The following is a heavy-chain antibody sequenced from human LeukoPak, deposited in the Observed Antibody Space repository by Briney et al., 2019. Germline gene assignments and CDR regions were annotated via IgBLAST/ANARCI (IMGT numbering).Heavy chain of an antibody. V-gene: IGHV4-39*01. CDR3: SRHLPYSFGYCDC. CDR2: IYYSGST. J-gene: IGHJ4*02. CDR1: GGSISSSSYY. Sequence: SETLSLTCTVSGGSISSSSYYRGWIRQPPGKGLEWIGTIYYSGSTYYNPSLKSRVTVSVDTSKNQFSLKLSSVTAADTAVYYCSRHLPYSFGYCDCWGQGTLVTVSS. D-gene: IGHD5-18*01.